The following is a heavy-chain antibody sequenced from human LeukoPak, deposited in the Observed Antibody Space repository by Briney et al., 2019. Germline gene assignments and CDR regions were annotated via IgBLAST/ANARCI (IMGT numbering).Heavy chain of an antibody. CDR3: ARDLGYFWNYAHYFDY. V-gene: IGHV1-69*05. D-gene: IGHD1-7*01. Sequence: GAPVKVSCKASGGTFSSYAISWVRQAPGQGLEWMGGIIPIFGTANYAQKFQGRVTITTDESTSTAYMELSSLRSEDTAVYYCARDLGYFWNYAHYFDYWGQGTLVTVSS. CDR1: GGTFSSYA. CDR2: IIPIFGTA. J-gene: IGHJ4*02.